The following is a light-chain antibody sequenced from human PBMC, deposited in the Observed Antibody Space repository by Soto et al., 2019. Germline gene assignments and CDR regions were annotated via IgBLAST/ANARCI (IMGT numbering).Light chain of an antibody. J-gene: IGKJ4*01. CDR1: QSINIY. CDR2: DAS. Sequence: DIQMTQSPSSLSASVGDRVTIACRASQSINIYLSWYQQEPGKAPKLLMYDASSLQSGVPSRFIGSVSGTHFTLTISSLQREDFATYYCQQKYRTPLTFGGGTKVEIK. CDR3: QQKYRTPLT. V-gene: IGKV1-39*01.